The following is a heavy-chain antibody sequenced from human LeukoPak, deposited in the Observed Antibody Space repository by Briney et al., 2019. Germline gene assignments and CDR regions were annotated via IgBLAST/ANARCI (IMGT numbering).Heavy chain of an antibody. V-gene: IGHV3-23*01. CDR3: ANSGHIVATSPFAY. D-gene: IGHD5-12*01. CDR2: ISGSGGST. J-gene: IGHJ4*02. Sequence: GGSLRLSCAASRVTFSNYAMSWVRQAPGKGLEWVSAISGSGGSTYYADSVKGRFTISRDNSKNTLYLQMNSLRAEDTAVYYCANSGHIVATSPFAYWGQGPLVPVSS. CDR1: RVTFSNYA.